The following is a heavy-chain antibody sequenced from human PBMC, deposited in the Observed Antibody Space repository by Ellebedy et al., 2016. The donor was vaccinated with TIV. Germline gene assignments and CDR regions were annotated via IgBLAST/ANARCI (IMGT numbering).Heavy chain of an antibody. V-gene: IGHV1-46*01. J-gene: IGHJ4*02. CDR1: RYTFTSYY. Sequence: ASVKVSXKASRYTFTSYYMHWVRQAPGQGLEWMGIINPSGGSTSYAQKFQGRVTMTRDTSTSTVYMELSSLRSEDTAVYYCATAVYSSSSGSYFDYWGQGTLVTVSS. CDR3: ATAVYSSSSGSYFDY. CDR2: INPSGGST. D-gene: IGHD3-10*01.